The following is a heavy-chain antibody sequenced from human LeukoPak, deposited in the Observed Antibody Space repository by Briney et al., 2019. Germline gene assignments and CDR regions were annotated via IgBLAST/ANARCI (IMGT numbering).Heavy chain of an antibody. V-gene: IGHV4-38-2*02. Sequence: MSSETLSLTCTVSGYSISSGYYWGWIRQPPGKGLEWIGSIYYSGSTYYNPSLKSRVTISVDTSKNQFSLKLSSVTAADTAVYYCARSYCGGDCYFPPDAFDIWGQGTMVTVSS. D-gene: IGHD2-21*02. CDR2: IYYSGST. CDR1: GYSISSGYY. J-gene: IGHJ3*02. CDR3: ARSYCGGDCYFPPDAFDI.